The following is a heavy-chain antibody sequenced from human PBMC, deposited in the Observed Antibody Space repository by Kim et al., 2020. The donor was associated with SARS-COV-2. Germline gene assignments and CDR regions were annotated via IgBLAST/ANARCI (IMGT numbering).Heavy chain of an antibody. Sequence: ASVKVSCKASGYTFTSYFMHWVRQAPGQGLEWMGIINTSDGITNYAQKFQRRVTMTRDTSTSTVYMELSSLRSEDTAVYYCTKYSGRNPFDDWGQGTLVT. J-gene: IGHJ4*02. CDR1: GYTFTSYF. CDR2: INTSDGIT. CDR3: TKYSGRNPFDD. V-gene: IGHV1-46*01. D-gene: IGHD1-26*01.